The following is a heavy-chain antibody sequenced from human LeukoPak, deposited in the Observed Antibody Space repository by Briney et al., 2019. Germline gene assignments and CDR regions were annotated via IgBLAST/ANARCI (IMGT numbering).Heavy chain of an antibody. Sequence: GGSLRLSCAASGFTVSSNYMSWVRQAPGKGLEWVSVIYSGGSTYYADSVKGRFTISRDNSKNTLYLQMNSLRAEDTAVYYCARTASNGDIVVVPAAIGGAFDIWGQGTMVAVSS. J-gene: IGHJ3*02. CDR2: IYSGGST. CDR3: ARTASNGDIVVVPAAIGGAFDI. CDR1: GFTVSSNY. V-gene: IGHV3-66*01. D-gene: IGHD2-2*02.